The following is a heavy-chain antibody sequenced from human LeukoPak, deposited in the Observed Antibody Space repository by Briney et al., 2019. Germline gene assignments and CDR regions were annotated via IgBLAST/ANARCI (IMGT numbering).Heavy chain of an antibody. D-gene: IGHD2-15*01. CDR2: IIPIFGIA. V-gene: IGHV1-69*04. J-gene: IGHJ4*02. CDR3: ASSDLGYCSGGSCQTFDY. Sequence: SVKVSCKASGGTLSSYAISWVRQAPGQGLEWMGRIIPIFGIANYAQKFQGRVTITADKSTSTDYMELSSLRSEDTAVYYCASSDLGYCSGGSCQTFDYWGQGTLVTVSS. CDR1: GGTLSSYA.